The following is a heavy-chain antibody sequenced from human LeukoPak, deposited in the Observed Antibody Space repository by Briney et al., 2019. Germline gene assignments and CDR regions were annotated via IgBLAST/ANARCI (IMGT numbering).Heavy chain of an antibody. Sequence: SETLSLTCTVSGGSISSSSYYWGWIRQPPGKGLEWIGSIYYSGSTYYNPPLKSRVTISVDTSKNQFSLKLSSVTAADTAVYYCASHPLPAAFSDYWGQGTLVTVSS. J-gene: IGHJ4*02. D-gene: IGHD2-2*01. V-gene: IGHV4-39*01. CDR3: ASHPLPAAFSDY. CDR2: IYYSGST. CDR1: GGSISSSSYY.